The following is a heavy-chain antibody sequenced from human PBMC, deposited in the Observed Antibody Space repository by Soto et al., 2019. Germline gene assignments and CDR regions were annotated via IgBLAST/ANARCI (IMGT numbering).Heavy chain of an antibody. D-gene: IGHD6-13*01. CDR2: IYLDDDK. Sequence: QITLKESGPTLVKPTQTLMLTCTFSGFSLSTSAVGVGWFRQPPGKALEWLALIYLDDDKRYSPSLKSRLTHPXXHXNXXLVLTMTHTDPVDTATYYCAHRRRSSSWFQPVFDYWGQGTLVTVSS. J-gene: IGHJ4*02. CDR1: GFSLSTSAVG. CDR3: AHRRRSSSWFQPVFDY. V-gene: IGHV2-5*02.